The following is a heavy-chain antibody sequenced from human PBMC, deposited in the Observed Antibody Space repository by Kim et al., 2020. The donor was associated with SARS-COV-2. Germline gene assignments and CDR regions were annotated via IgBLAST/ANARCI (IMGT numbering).Heavy chain of an antibody. D-gene: IGHD3-10*01. CDR1: GGSISSSSYY. J-gene: IGHJ4*02. Sequence: SETLSLTCTVSGGSISSSSYYWGWIRQPPGKGLEWIGSIYYSGITYYNPSLKSRVTISVDTSKNQFSLKLSSVTAAATAVYYCTALESHTSIRFRDWGQGTLVTVSS. V-gene: IGHV4-39*01. CDR2: IYYSGIT. CDR3: TALESHTSIRFRD.